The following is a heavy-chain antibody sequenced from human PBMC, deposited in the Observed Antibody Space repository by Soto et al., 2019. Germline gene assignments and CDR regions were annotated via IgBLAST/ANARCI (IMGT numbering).Heavy chain of an antibody. CDR2: IYYSGST. J-gene: IGHJ5*02. V-gene: IGHV4-31*03. D-gene: IGHD5-12*01. Sequence: QVQLQESGPGLVKPSQTLSLTCTVSGGSISSGGYYWNWIRQHPGKGLEWIGYIYYSGSTYYNPSLKSRVTISVDTSKNQFSLKLSSVTAADTAVYYCARREVHIGWFDPWGQGTLVTVSS. CDR3: ARREVHIGWFDP. CDR1: GGSISSGGYY.